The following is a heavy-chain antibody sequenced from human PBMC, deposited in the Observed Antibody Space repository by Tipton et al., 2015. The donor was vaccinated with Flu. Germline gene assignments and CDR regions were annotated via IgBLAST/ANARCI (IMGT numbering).Heavy chain of an antibody. Sequence: GSLRLSCAASGFTFSSYSMNWVRQAPGKGLEWVSSISSSSSYIYYADSVKGRFTISRDNAKNSLYLQMNSLRAEDTAVYYCARDRWDGSGSYYNPDYWGQGTLVTVSS. D-gene: IGHD3-10*01. V-gene: IGHV3-21*01. J-gene: IGHJ4*02. CDR3: ARDRWDGSGSYYNPDY. CDR1: GFTFSSYS. CDR2: ISSSSSYI.